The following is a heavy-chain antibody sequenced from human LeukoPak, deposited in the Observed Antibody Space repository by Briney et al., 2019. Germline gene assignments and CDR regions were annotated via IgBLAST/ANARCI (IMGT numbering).Heavy chain of an antibody. D-gene: IGHD6-19*01. Sequence: GSLRLSCAASGFTFSSYWMHWVRQAPGKGLVWIGEINHSGSTNYNPSLKSRVTISVDTSKNQFSLKLSSVTAADTAVYYCARPVSGSSGWYYNYWGQGTLVTVSS. CDR2: INHSGST. J-gene: IGHJ4*02. CDR1: GFTFSSYW. CDR3: ARPVSGSSGWYYNY. V-gene: IGHV4-34*01.